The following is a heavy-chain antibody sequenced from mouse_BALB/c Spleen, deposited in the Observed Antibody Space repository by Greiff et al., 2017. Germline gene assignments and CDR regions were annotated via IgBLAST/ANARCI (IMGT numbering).Heavy chain of an antibody. D-gene: IGHD1-1*01. J-gene: IGHJ2*01. CDR2: IYPGDGDT. Sequence: VQLQQSGPELVKPGASVKISCKASGYAFSSSWMNWVKQRPGQGLEWIGRIYPGDGDTNYNGKFKGKATLTADKSSSTAYMQLSSLTSVDSAVYFCARFHTTVYFDYWGQGTTLTVSS. CDR1: GYAFSSSW. V-gene: IGHV1-82*01. CDR3: ARFHTTVYFDY.